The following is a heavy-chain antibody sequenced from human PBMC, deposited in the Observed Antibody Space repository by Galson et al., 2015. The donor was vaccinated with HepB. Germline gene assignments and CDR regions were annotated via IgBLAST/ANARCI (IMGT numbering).Heavy chain of an antibody. CDR2: IIPIFGTA. Sequence: SVKVSCKASGDTFSTYAISWVRQAPGQGLEWMGGIIPIFGTANYAQKFQGRVSITADESTSTAYMELSSLRSEDTAVYYCAKARRSYRTGGYYYYGMDVWGQGTTVTVSS. J-gene: IGHJ6*02. V-gene: IGHV1-69*13. CDR3: AKARRSYRTGGYYYYGMDV. CDR1: GDTFSTYA. D-gene: IGHD1-26*01.